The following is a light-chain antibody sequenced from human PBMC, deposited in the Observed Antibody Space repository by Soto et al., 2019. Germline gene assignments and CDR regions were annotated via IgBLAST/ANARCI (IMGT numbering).Light chain of an antibody. CDR3: QSYDSSLSDWV. CDR2: GNT. V-gene: IGLV1-40*01. Sequence: QSVLTQPPSVSGAPGQRVTISCTGSSSNIGSGYDVLWYQQLPGTAPKLLIYGNTNRPSGVPDRFSGSKSGTSASLAITGLQAEDEADYYCQSYDSSLSDWVFGGGTKVTVL. CDR1: SSNIGSGYD. J-gene: IGLJ3*02.